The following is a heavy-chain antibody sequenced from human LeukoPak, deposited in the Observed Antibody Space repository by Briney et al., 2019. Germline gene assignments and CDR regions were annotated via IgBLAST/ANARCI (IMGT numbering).Heavy chain of an antibody. D-gene: IGHD2-2*01. J-gene: IGHJ5*02. Sequence: GGSLRLSCVASGFTFSSYWMSWVRQAPGKGLEWVANIKQDGSEQYYVDSVRGRFTFSRGNAKNSLYLQMNSLRAEDTAVYYCARYCSTTSCYRGFDPWGQGTLVTVSS. CDR2: IKQDGSEQ. CDR3: ARYCSTTSCYRGFDP. V-gene: IGHV3-7*01. CDR1: GFTFSSYW.